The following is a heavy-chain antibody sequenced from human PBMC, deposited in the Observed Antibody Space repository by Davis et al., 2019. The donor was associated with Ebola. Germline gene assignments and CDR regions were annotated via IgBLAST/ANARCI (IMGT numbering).Heavy chain of an antibody. D-gene: IGHD3-9*01. CDR1: GFTFSTYW. Sequence: PGGSLRLSCAASGFTFSTYWMTWVRQAPGKGLEWVANIKEDGSEKYYVDSVKGRFTISRDDSQSTVFLQMNALRAEDTALYYCTTRLVHHFDYWGQGILVTVSA. J-gene: IGHJ4*02. V-gene: IGHV3-7*03. CDR2: IKEDGSEK. CDR3: TTRLVHHFDY.